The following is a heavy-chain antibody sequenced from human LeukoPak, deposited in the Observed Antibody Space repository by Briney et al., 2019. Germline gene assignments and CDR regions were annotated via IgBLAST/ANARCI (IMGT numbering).Heavy chain of an antibody. V-gene: IGHV3-23*01. CDR1: GFTFSSYA. D-gene: IGHD3-10*01. Sequence: GGSLRLSCAASGFTFSSYAMSWVRQAPGKGLEWVSAISGSGGSTYYAHSVRGRFTISRENSKNTLYLKMNSLRAEDTAVYYCAKDLGVWFGDPGTFDYWGQGTLVTVSS. CDR2: ISGSGGST. CDR3: AKDLGVWFGDPGTFDY. J-gene: IGHJ4*02.